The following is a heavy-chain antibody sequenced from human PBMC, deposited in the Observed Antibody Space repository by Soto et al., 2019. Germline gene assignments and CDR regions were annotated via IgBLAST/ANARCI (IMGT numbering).Heavy chain of an antibody. J-gene: IGHJ4*02. CDR2: LSNTGRRT. CDR1: VFPFGANA. V-gene: IGHV3-23*01. Sequence: GWSLRLSCVISVFPFGANAMSWVRQAPGKGLEWVSGLSNTGRRTYYADSVKGRFTISRDNSENTVYLQMNSLRVEDTAVYYCATEMGASRGPFDNWGQGTRVTVSS. CDR3: ATEMGASRGPFDN. D-gene: IGHD3-10*01.